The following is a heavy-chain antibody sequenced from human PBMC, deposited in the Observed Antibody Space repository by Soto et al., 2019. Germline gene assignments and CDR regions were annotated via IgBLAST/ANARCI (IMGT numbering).Heavy chain of an antibody. CDR3: ARGPYYYDSSGYYPAYGMDV. CDR2: MNPNSGNT. V-gene: IGHV1-8*01. CDR1: GYTFTSYD. Sequence: GASVKVSCKASGYTFTSYDINWVRQATGQGLEWMGWMNPNSGNTGYAQKFQGRVTMTRNTSISTAYMELSSLRSEGTAVYYCARGPYYYDSSGYYPAYGMDVWGQGTTVTVSS. J-gene: IGHJ6*02. D-gene: IGHD3-22*01.